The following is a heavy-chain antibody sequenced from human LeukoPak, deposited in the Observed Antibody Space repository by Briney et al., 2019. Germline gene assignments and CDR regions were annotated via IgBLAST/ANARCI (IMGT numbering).Heavy chain of an antibody. D-gene: IGHD4-11*01. CDR2: IYHSGST. CDR3: ARGLQSLGYFDY. Sequence: PSETLSLTCAVSGYSISSGYYWGWIRQPPGKGLGWIGSIYHSGSTYYNPSLKSRVTISVDTSKNQFSLKLSSVTAADTAVYYCARGLQSLGYFDYWGQGTLVTVSS. J-gene: IGHJ4*02. V-gene: IGHV4-38-2*01. CDR1: GYSISSGYY.